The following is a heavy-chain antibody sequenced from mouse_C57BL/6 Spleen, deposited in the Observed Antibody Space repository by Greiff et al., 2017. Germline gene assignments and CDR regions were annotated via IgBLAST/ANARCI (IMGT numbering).Heavy chain of an antibody. CDR3: ARRFPIYYCGSSYGYFDV. V-gene: IGHV1-69*01. CDR1: GYTFTSYW. J-gene: IGHJ1*03. CDR2: IDPSDSYT. Sequence: QVQLQQPGAELVMPGASVKLSCKASGYTFTSYWMHWVKQRPGQGLEWIGEIDPSDSYTNYNQKFKGKSTLTVDKSSSTAYMQLSSLTSEDSAVYYCARRFPIYYCGSSYGYFDVWGTGTTVTVSS. D-gene: IGHD1-1*01.